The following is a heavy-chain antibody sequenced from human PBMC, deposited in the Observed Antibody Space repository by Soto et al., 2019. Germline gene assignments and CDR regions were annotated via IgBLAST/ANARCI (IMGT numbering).Heavy chain of an antibody. D-gene: IGHD3-22*01. V-gene: IGHV1-2*04. CDR3: ARSAVSNYYDSSGYYPRDYGMDV. CDR2: INPNSGGT. Sequence: ASVKVSCKASGYTFTGYYMRWVRQAPGQGLEWMGWINPNSGGTNYAQKFQGWVTMTRDTSISTAYMELSRLRSDDTAVYYCARSAVSNYYDSSGYYPRDYGMDVWGQGTTVTVSS. J-gene: IGHJ6*02. CDR1: GYTFTGYY.